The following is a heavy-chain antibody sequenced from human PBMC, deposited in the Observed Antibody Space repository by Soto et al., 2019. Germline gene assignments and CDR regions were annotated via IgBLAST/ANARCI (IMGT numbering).Heavy chain of an antibody. CDR3: ARGRYCLTGRCFPNWFDS. V-gene: IGHV4-30-4*01. J-gene: IGHJ5*01. CDR1: GDSISTVDYF. CDR2: IYKSTTT. D-gene: IGHD2-15*01. Sequence: SETLSLTCSVSGDSISTVDYFWAWIRQPPGQALEYIGYIYKSTTTYYNPSFESRVAISLDTSKSQFSLTVTSVTAADTAVYFCARGRYCLTGRCFPNWFDSWGQATLVTVS.